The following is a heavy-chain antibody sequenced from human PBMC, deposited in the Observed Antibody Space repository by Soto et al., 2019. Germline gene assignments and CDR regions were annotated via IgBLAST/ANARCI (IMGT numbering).Heavy chain of an antibody. CDR1: GYTFTSYD. Sequence: QVQLVQFGTEEKKPGASVRVSCKASGYTFTSYDINWVRQATGQGLEWMGWMNPNSGNTGYAQKFQGRVTMTRNTSISTAYMELSSLRSEDTAVYYCAREKTSYGMDVWGQGTTVTVSS. J-gene: IGHJ6*02. CDR3: AREKTSYGMDV. CDR2: MNPNSGNT. V-gene: IGHV1-8*01.